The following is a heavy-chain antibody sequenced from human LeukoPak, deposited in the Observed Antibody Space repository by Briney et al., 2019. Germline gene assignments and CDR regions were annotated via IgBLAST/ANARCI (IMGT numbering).Heavy chain of an antibody. Sequence: RASVKVSCKASGYTFTGYYMHWVRQAPGQGLEWMGWINPNSGGTNYAQKFQGWVTMTRDTSISTAYMELSRLKSDDTAVYYCARANYYDSIGDAFDIWGQGTMVTVSS. D-gene: IGHD3-22*01. CDR3: ARANYYDSIGDAFDI. J-gene: IGHJ3*02. CDR1: GYTFTGYY. V-gene: IGHV1-2*04. CDR2: INPNSGGT.